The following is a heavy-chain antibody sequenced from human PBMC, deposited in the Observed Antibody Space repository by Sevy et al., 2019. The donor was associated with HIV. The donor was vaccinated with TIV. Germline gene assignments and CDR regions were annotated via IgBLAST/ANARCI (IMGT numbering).Heavy chain of an antibody. CDR2: IQSKIDGGTT. CDR3: TTSSHSTRVWRDFEPRFYFFYYGMDV. CDR1: GFTFTHAW. V-gene: IGHV3-15*01. J-gene: IGHJ6*02. D-gene: IGHD3-9*01. Sequence: GGSLRLSCAASGFTFTHAWMNWVRQAPGKGLEWVGRIQSKIDGGTTDFAAPVKGRFTISRDDSKNTVFLQMNSLKTEDADVYYCTTSSHSTRVWRDFEPRFYFFYYGMDVWGQGTTVTVSS.